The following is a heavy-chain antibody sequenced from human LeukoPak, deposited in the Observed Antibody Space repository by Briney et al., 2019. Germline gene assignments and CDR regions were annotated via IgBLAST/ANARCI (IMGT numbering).Heavy chain of an antibody. CDR3: ARVRCSGGSCYYYYMDV. Sequence: GGSLRLSCAASGFTFSSYGMSWVRQAPGKGLEWVSAISGSGGSTYYADSVKGRFTISRDNAKNSLYLQMNSLRAEDTAVYYCARVRCSGGSCYYYYMDVWGKGTTVTVSS. CDR2: ISGSGGST. D-gene: IGHD2-15*01. J-gene: IGHJ6*03. V-gene: IGHV3-23*01. CDR1: GFTFSSYG.